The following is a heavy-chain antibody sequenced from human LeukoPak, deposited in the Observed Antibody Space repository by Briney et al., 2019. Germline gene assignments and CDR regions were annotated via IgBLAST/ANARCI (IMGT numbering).Heavy chain of an antibody. V-gene: IGHV3-7*01. D-gene: IGHD3-22*01. CDR3: ARDYRAPYYYHSSGYYYSFDY. CDR2: IKQDGSEK. Sequence: PGGSLRLSCAASGFTFSSYWMGWVRQAPGKGLEWGANIKQDGSEKYYVDSVKGRFTISRDNAKNSLYLQMNSLRAEDTAVYYCARDYRAPYYYHSSGYYYSFDYWGQGTLVTVSS. J-gene: IGHJ4*02. CDR1: GFTFSSYW.